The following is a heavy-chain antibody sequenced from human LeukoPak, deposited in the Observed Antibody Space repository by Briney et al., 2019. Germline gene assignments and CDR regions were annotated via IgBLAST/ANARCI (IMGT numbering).Heavy chain of an antibody. Sequence: ASVEVSCKVSGYTLTELSMHWVRQAPGKGLEWMGGFDPEDGETIYAQKFQGRVTMTEDTSTDTAYMELSSLRSEDTAVYYCATDWSSGYYLEKYFQHWGQGTLVTVSS. CDR1: GYTLTELS. J-gene: IGHJ1*01. CDR3: ATDWSSGYYLEKYFQH. V-gene: IGHV1-24*01. D-gene: IGHD3-22*01. CDR2: FDPEDGET.